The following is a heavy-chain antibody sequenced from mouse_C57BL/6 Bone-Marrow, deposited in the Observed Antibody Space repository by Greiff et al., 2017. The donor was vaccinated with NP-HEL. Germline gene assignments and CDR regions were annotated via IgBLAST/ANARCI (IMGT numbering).Heavy chain of an antibody. CDR3: AREAGYYFDY. J-gene: IGHJ3*01. Sequence: VQLQQSGAELARPGASVKLSCKASGYTFTSYGISWVKQRTGQGLEWIGEIYPRSGNTYYNEKFKGKATLTADKSSSTAYMELRSLTSEDSAVYFCAREAGYYFDYWGQGTLVTVSA. V-gene: IGHV1-81*01. CDR1: GYTFTSYG. D-gene: IGHD2-3*01. CDR2: IYPRSGNT.